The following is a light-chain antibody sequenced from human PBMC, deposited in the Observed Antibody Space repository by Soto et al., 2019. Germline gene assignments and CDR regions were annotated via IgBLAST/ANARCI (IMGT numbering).Light chain of an antibody. CDR3: QQYGSSFT. CDR2: GAS. J-gene: IGKJ3*01. Sequence: EIVLTQSPGTLSLSPGERATLSCRASQSVSSSYLAWYRQKPGQAPRLLIYGASSRATGTPDRFSGSGSGTDFTLTISRLEPEDFAVYYCQQYGSSFTFGPGTKVDIK. CDR1: QSVSSSY. V-gene: IGKV3-20*01.